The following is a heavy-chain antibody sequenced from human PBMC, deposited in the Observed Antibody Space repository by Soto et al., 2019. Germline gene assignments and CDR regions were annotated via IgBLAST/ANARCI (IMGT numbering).Heavy chain of an antibody. CDR2: VNPNSGGT. Sequence: ASVKVSCKASGYTFTAYYMHWVRQAPGQGLEWMGWVNPNSGGTNYAQKFQGRVTMTRDTSITTAYMELSRLRSDDTAVYYCARSIAARRTVDYRGKGTLVTVSS. CDR3: ARSIAARRTVDY. CDR1: GYTFTAYY. J-gene: IGHJ4*01. V-gene: IGHV1-2*02. D-gene: IGHD6-6*01.